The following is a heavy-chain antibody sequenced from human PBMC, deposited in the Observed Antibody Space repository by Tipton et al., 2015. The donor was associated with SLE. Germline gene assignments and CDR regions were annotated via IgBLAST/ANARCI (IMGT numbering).Heavy chain of an antibody. D-gene: IGHD2-2*01. CDR1: GGSISSGGYY. CDR3: ARGPTGSSAREGT. J-gene: IGHJ4*02. CDR2: IYYSGST. V-gene: IGHV4-31*03. Sequence: LRLSCTVSGGSISSGGYYWSWIRQHPGKGLEWIGYIYYSGSTYYNPSLKSRVTISLDTSKNQFSLKLSSVTAADTAVHYCARGPTGSSAREGTWGQGTLVTVSS.